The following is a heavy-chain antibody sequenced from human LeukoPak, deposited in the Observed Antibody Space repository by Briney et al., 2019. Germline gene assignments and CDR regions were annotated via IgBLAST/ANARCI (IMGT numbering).Heavy chain of an antibody. Sequence: GEALQISCQGSGYGFTSYWIGWVRQMPGKGLAWMGIIYPGDSDTSYSPSFQGQVTISADKSISTAYLQWSSLKASDTAMYYRARYYYGSGAPGVVPIYYYYYMDVWGKGTTVTISS. CDR2: IYPGDSDT. V-gene: IGHV5-51*01. J-gene: IGHJ6*03. CDR1: GYGFTSYW. D-gene: IGHD3-10*01. CDR3: ARYYYGSGAPGVVPIYYYYYMDV.